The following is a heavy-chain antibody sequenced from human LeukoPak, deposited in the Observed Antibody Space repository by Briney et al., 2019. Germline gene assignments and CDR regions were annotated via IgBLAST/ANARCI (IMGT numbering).Heavy chain of an antibody. CDR3: ARKGRATSYYDSSGYYYLDY. D-gene: IGHD3-22*01. Sequence: GRSLRLSCAASGFSFSSYGMHWVRQAPGKGLEWVAVIWYDGSNKYYADSVKGRFTISRDNSKNTVYLQMNSLRAEDTAVYYCARKGRATSYYDSSGYYYLDYWGQGTLVTVSS. V-gene: IGHV3-33*01. CDR1: GFSFSSYG. J-gene: IGHJ4*02. CDR2: IWYDGSNK.